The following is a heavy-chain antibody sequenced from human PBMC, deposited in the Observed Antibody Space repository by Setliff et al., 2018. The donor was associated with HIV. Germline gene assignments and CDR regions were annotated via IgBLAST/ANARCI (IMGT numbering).Heavy chain of an antibody. D-gene: IGHD3-22*01. V-gene: IGHV4-28*06. J-gene: IGHJ4*02. CDR2: IYHNGNT. Sequence: PSETLSLTCAVSGYSISSSNWWAWFRQPPGKGLEWIGYIYHNGNTNYNPSLRSRVTMSIATSKNQFFLKLSSVPTLDTATYYCARMGKSYDSSGSYDYFDYWGQGTLVTVSS. CDR1: GYSISSSNW. CDR3: ARMGKSYDSSGSYDYFDY.